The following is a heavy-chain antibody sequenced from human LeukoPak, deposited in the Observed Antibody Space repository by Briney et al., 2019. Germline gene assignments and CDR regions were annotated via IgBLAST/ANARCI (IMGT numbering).Heavy chain of an antibody. J-gene: IGHJ6*02. CDR2: ISGSGGST. Sequence: GGSLRLSCAPSGSTLSSYAMSWVRQAPGKGLEWVSAISGSGGSTYYADSVKGRFTISRDNSKNTLYLQMNRLRAEDTAVYYCASSPIGPAAGPMYYYYGMDVWGQGTTVTVSS. D-gene: IGHD6-13*01. CDR1: GSTLSSYA. V-gene: IGHV3-23*01. CDR3: ASSPIGPAAGPMYYYYGMDV.